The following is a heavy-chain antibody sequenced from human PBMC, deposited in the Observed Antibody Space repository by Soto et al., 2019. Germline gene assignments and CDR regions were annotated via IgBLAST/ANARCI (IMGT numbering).Heavy chain of an antibody. CDR1: GFTFSSYA. D-gene: IGHD3-10*01. CDR2: ISGSGGST. V-gene: IGHV3-23*01. CDR3: AKDWVNGRWLGIFDY. J-gene: IGHJ4*02. Sequence: EVQLLESGGGLVQPGGSLRLSCAASGFTFSSYAMSWVRQAPGKGLEWVSAISGSGGSTYYADSVKGRFTIPRDNSKNTLYLQMNSLRAEDTAVYYCAKDWVNGRWLGIFDYWGQGTLVTVSS.